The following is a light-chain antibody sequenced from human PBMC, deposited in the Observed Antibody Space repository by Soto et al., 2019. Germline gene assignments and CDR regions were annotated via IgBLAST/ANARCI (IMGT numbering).Light chain of an antibody. Sequence: QSVLTQPLSASGTPGQRVTISCSGSSSNIGSNTVNWYQQLPGTAPKLLLYSNTLRPSGVPDRFSGSKSGTLASLAISGLQSEDESGYYCASWDDSLNGLVFGGGTKLTVL. CDR1: SSNIGSNT. CDR2: SNT. V-gene: IGLV1-44*01. J-gene: IGLJ2*01. CDR3: ASWDDSLNGLV.